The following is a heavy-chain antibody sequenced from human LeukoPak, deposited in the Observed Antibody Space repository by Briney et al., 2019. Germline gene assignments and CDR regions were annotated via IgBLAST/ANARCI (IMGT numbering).Heavy chain of an antibody. CDR1: GFTFSSYA. CDR2: ISYDGSNK. J-gene: IGHJ4*02. D-gene: IGHD1-1*01. V-gene: IGHV3-30*04. CDR3: ARAAPQNDADFDY. Sequence: GGSLRLSCAASGFTFSSYAMHWVRQAPGKGLEWVAVISYDGSNKYYADSVKGRLTISRDNSKNTLYLQMNSLRAEDTAVYYCARAAPQNDADFDYWDRGTLVPVSS.